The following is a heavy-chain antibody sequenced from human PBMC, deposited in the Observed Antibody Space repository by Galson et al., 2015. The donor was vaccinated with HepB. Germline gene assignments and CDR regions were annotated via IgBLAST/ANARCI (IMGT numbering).Heavy chain of an antibody. CDR2: ISYDGSNK. CDR3: ARDNLGRYNFSWFDP. D-gene: IGHD1-20*01. CDR1: GFTFSSYA. J-gene: IGHJ5*02. Sequence: SLRLSCAASGFTFSSYAMHWVRQAPGKGLEWVAVISYDGSNKYYADSVKGRFTISRDNSKNTLYLQMNSLRAEDTAVYYCARDNLGRYNFSWFDPWGQGTLVTVSS. V-gene: IGHV3-30-3*01.